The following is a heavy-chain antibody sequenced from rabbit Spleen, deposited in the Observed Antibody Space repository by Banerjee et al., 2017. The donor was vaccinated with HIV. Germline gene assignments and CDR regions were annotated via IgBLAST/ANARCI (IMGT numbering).Heavy chain of an antibody. CDR3: ARDLAGAIGWNFYL. CDR1: GFSFSTSDY. Sequence: QEQLVESGGGLVQPGASLTLTCTASGFSFSTSDYMCWVRQAPGKGLEWISCIAGSSSGFTYSATWAKGRFTCSKTSSTTVTLQMTSLTAADTATYLCARDLAGAIGWNFYLWGQGTLVTVS. CDR2: IAGSSSGFT. J-gene: IGHJ4*01. V-gene: IGHV1S45*01. D-gene: IGHD4-1*01.